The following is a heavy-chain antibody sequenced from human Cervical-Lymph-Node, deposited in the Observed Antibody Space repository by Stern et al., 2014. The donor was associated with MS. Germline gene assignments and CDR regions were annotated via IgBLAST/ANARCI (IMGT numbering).Heavy chain of an antibody. V-gene: IGHV7-4-1*02. J-gene: IGHJ4*02. CDR2: INTPTGNP. CDR1: GYTFTTYA. Sequence: VQLLQSGSELKKPGASVKVSCKTSGYTFTTYAINWVRQAPGQGLEWMGWINTPTGNPTYAQDFTGRFVFSLDTSISTAYLEISSLRAEDTAVYYCAKEGDYVWGNYRAMWGQGTLVTVSS. D-gene: IGHD3-16*02. CDR3: AKEGDYVWGNYRAM.